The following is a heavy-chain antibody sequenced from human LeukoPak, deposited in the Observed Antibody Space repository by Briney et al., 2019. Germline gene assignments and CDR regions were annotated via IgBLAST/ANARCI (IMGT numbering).Heavy chain of an antibody. CDR1: GFTFSSYS. D-gene: IGHD3-22*01. J-gene: IGHJ4*02. Sequence: PGGSLRLSCAASGFTFSSYSMNWVRQAPGKGLEWVSPISSSSSYIYYADSVKGRFTISRDNAKNSLYLQMNSLRAEDTAVYYCSRGSSGYYYLGGYYFDYWGQGTLVTVSS. CDR2: ISSSSSYI. V-gene: IGHV3-21*01. CDR3: SRGSSGYYYLGGYYFDY.